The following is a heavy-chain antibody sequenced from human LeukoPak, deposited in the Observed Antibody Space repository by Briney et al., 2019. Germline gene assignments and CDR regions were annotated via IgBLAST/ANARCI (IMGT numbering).Heavy chain of an antibody. CDR2: ISSSSSYI. CDR3: ARDPPSFDMSPDY. Sequence: NTGGSLRLSCAASGFTFSSYSMNWVRQAPGKGLEWVSSISSSSSYIYYADSVKGRFTISRDNAKNSLYLHMNSLRAEDTAVYYCARDPPSFDMSPDYWGQGTLVTVSS. D-gene: IGHD2-15*01. J-gene: IGHJ4*02. CDR1: GFTFSSYS. V-gene: IGHV3-21*01.